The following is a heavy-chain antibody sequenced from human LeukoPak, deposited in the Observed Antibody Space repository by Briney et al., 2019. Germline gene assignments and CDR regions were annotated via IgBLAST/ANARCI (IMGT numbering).Heavy chain of an antibody. J-gene: IGHJ6*03. V-gene: IGHV4-4*07. D-gene: IGHD3-3*01. CDR3: ARDLEGDFWSGYSRIYYYYMDV. Sequence: SETLSLTRTVSGGSLSSYYWSWIRQPAGKGLEWIGRIYSRGCTNYNPSRKSRVTMSVDTSKNQFTLKLSSVTAADTAVYYCARDLEGDFWSGYSRIYYYYMDVWGKGTTVTVSS. CDR2: IYSRGCT. CDR1: GGSLSSYY.